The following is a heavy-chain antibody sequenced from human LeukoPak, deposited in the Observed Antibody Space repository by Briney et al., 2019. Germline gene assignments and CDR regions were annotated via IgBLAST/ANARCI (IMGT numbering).Heavy chain of an antibody. CDR1: GYTFTSYY. CDR3: ARGIYYDSSGYYRPTFGY. V-gene: IGHV1-46*01. D-gene: IGHD3-22*01. Sequence: GASVKVSCKASGYTFTSYYMHWVRQAPGQGLEWMGIINPSGGSTSYAQKFQGRVTMTRGTSTSTVYMELSSLRSEDTAVYYCARGIYYDSSGYYRPTFGYWGQGTLVTVSS. CDR2: INPSGGST. J-gene: IGHJ4*02.